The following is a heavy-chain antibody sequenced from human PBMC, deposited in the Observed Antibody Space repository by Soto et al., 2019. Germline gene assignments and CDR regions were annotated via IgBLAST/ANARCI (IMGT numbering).Heavy chain of an antibody. J-gene: IGHJ4*02. V-gene: IGHV4-30-2*01. CDR1: GGSISSGGYS. CDR3: ARGVTTVTTFDY. Sequence: PSETLSLTCAVSGGSISSGGYSCNWIRQPPGKGLEWIGYIYHSGSTYYNPSLKSRVTISVDRSKNQFSLKLSSVTAADTAVYYCARGVTTVTTFDYWGQGTLVTVPS. D-gene: IGHD4-17*01. CDR2: IYHSGST.